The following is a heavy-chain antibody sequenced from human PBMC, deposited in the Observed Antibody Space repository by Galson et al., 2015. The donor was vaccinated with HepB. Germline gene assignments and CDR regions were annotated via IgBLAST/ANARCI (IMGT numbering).Heavy chain of an antibody. CDR3: AKLYCSSTSCYFPDY. V-gene: IGHV3-30*18. CDR1: GFTFSSYG. J-gene: IGHJ4*02. CDR2: ISYDGSNK. Sequence: SLRLSCAASGFTFSSYGMHWVRQAPGKGLEWVAVISYDGSNKYYADSVKGRFTISKDNSKNTLYLQMNSLRAEDTAVYYCAKLYCSSTSCYFPDYWGQGTLVTVSS. D-gene: IGHD2-2*01.